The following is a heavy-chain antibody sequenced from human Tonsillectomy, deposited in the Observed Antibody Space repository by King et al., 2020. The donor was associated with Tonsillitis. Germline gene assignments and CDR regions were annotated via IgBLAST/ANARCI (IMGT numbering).Heavy chain of an antibody. Sequence: QLVQSGGGVVQPGRSLRLSCAASGFTFSHYGMHWVRQAPGKGLEWVAVIAYDGSNKYYADSVKGRFTNSRDNSKNTLYLQMNSLRAEDTAVYYCARDPSSGLFFDYWGQGTLVTVSS. J-gene: IGHJ4*02. D-gene: IGHD6-19*01. V-gene: IGHV3-33*05. CDR3: ARDPSSGLFFDY. CDR2: IAYDGSNK. CDR1: GFTFSHYG.